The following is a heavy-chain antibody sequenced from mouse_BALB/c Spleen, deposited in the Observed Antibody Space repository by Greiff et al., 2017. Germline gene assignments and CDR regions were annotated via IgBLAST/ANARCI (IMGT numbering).Heavy chain of an antibody. J-gene: IGHJ4*01. CDR1: GYSITSDYA. CDR2: ISYSGST. D-gene: IGHD2-14*01. V-gene: IGHV3-2*02. CDR3: ASVRYAMDY. Sequence: EVKLQESGPGLVKPSQSLSLTCTVTGYSITSDYAWNWIRQFPGNKLEWMGYISYSGSTSYNPSLKSRISITRDTSKNQFFLQLNSVTTEDTATYYCASVRYAMDYWGQGTSVTVSS.